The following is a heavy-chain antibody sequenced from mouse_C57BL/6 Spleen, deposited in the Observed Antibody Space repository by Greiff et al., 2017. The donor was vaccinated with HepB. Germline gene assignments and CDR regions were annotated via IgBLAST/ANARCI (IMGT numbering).Heavy chain of an antibody. V-gene: IGHV1-22*01. J-gene: IGHJ3*01. CDR3: AREGDDSLFAY. D-gene: IGHD2-4*01. Sequence: EVKLMESGPELVKPGASVKMSCKASGYTFTDYNMHWVKQSHGKSLEWIGYINPNNGGTSYNQKFKGKATLTVNKSSSTAYMELRSLTSEDSAVYYCAREGDDSLFAYWGQGTLVTVSA. CDR2: INPNNGGT. CDR1: GYTFTDYN.